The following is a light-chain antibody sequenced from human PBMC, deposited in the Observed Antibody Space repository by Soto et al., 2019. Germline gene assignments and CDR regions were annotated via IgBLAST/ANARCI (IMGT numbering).Light chain of an antibody. CDR3: QQRNNWPWT. J-gene: IGKJ1*01. V-gene: IGKV3-11*01. Sequence: EIVLTHSPATLALSPGERATLSCRASQSVYNYLAWYQLKPGQAPRLLIYDASNRATGIPARFGASGSGTDFTLTISSLEPEDFAFYYCQQRNNWPWTFGQGTKVDIK. CDR2: DAS. CDR1: QSVYNY.